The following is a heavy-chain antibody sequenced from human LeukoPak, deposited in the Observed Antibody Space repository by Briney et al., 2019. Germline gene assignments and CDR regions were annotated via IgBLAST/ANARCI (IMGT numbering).Heavy chain of an antibody. D-gene: IGHD6-13*01. Sequence: PSETLSLTCAVSGGSFSGYYWSWIRQPPGKGLEWIGEINHSGSTNYNPSLKSRVTISVDTSKNQFSLKLSSVTAADTAVYYCARIAAAGDYYYGMDVWGQGTTVTVSS. V-gene: IGHV4-34*01. CDR3: ARIAAAGDYYYGMDV. CDR2: INHSGST. CDR1: GGSFSGYY. J-gene: IGHJ6*02.